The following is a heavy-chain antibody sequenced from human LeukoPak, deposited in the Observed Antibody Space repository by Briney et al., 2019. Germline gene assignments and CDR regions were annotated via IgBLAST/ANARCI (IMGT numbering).Heavy chain of an antibody. Sequence: VASVKVSCKASGGTFSNYAISWVRQAPGQGLEWMGGIIPIFGTANYAQKLQGRVTMTTDTSTSTAYMELRSLRSDDTAVYYCARDRRSSPNKYYFDYWGQGTLVTVSS. D-gene: IGHD6-13*01. CDR3: ARDRRSSPNKYYFDY. CDR2: IIPIFGTA. J-gene: IGHJ4*02. CDR1: GGTFSNYA. V-gene: IGHV1-69*05.